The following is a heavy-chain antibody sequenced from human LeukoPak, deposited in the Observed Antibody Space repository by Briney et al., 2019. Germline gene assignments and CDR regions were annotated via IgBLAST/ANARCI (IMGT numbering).Heavy chain of an antibody. D-gene: IGHD2-8*01. J-gene: IGHJ4*02. CDR3: ARVDHLLTFDY. CDR1: GFIFSTYG. CDR2: IRSDGSNQ. V-gene: IGHV3-30*02. Sequence: GGSLRLSCAASGFIFSTYGMHWVRQAPGKGLEWVAFIRSDGSNQYYADSVKGRFTFSRDNSKNTLYLQMNSLRAEDTAVYYCARVDHLLTFDYWGQGTLVTVSS.